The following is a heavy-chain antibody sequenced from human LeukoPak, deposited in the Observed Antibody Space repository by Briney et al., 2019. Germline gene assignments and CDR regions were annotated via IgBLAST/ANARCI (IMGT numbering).Heavy chain of an antibody. CDR3: AKMARNYYDSSGPLDY. V-gene: IGHV3-23*01. CDR2: ISESGAGT. CDR1: GITLSSYA. Sequence: PGGSLRLSXAASGITLSSYAMNWVRQAPGKGLEWVSSISESGAGTYYADSVKGRSTISRDTSKNTLYLQMNSLRAEDTAVYYCAKMARNYYDSSGPLDYWGQGTLVTVSS. J-gene: IGHJ4*02. D-gene: IGHD3-22*01.